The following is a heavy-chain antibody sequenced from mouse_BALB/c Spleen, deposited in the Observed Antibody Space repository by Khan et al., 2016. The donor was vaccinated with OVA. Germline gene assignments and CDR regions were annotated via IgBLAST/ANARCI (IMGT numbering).Heavy chain of an antibody. CDR2: ISPGSGDT. CDR3: SRRFYFGYTFAY. D-gene: IGHD1-2*01. J-gene: IGHJ3*01. V-gene: IGHV1-77*01. CDR1: GYTFTDYY. Sequence: QVQLKQSGAELARPGASVKLSCKASGYTFTDYYINWVKQRTGQGLEWIGEISPGSGDTYYNEKFKGKATLTADKSSSTAYMQLSSLTSEASAVYFCSRRFYFGYTFAYWGQGTLVTFSA.